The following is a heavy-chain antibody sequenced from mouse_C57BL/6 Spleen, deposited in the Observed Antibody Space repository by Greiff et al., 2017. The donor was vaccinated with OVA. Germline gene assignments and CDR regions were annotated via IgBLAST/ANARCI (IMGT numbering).Heavy chain of an antibody. CDR2: INYDGSST. CDR1: GFTFSDYY. V-gene: IGHV5-16*01. Sequence: EVMLVESEGGLVQPGSSMKLSCTASGFTFSDYYMAWVRQVPEKGLEWVANINYDGSSTYYLDSLKSRFIISRDNAKNILYLQMSSLKSEDTATDYCAREQNGYYGYFDVWGTGTTVTVSS. D-gene: IGHD2-2*01. J-gene: IGHJ1*03. CDR3: AREQNGYYGYFDV.